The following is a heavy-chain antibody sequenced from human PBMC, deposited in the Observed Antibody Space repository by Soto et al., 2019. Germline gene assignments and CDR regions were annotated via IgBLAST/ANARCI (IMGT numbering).Heavy chain of an antibody. J-gene: IGHJ4*02. CDR3: AKVRRDGYQYYFDY. V-gene: IGHV3-9*01. Sequence: PGGSLRLSCATSGFTFSDHAMHWVRQAPGEGLEWVSGIRGDLVTTPYADSVKGRFTISRDNSKNSLYLQMNSLRAEDTALYYCAKVRRDGYQYYFDYWGQGTLVTVSS. CDR1: GFTFSDHA. CDR2: IRGDLVTT. D-gene: IGHD5-12*01.